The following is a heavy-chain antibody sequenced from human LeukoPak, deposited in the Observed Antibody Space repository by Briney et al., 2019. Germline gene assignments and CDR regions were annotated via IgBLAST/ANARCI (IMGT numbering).Heavy chain of an antibody. J-gene: IGHJ4*02. V-gene: IGHV1-8*03. Sequence: ASVKVSCKASGYTFTSYDINWVRQATGQGLEWMGWMNPNSGNTGYAQKFQGRVTITRNTSISTAYMELSSLRSEDTAVYYCARGFRGRGPPPLYYLNYGAKEPLFTFSS. CDR2: MNPNSGNT. D-gene: IGHD3-10*01. CDR3: ARGFRGRGPPPLYYLNY. CDR1: GYTFTSYD.